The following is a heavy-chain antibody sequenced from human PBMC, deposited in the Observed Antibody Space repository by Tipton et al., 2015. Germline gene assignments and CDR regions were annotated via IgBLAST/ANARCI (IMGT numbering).Heavy chain of an antibody. Sequence: GLVKPSEILSLTCTVSGGSISGSHWYWFRQPAGKGLEWIGGVSTSGNTNYNSSLKSRVTTSVDTSKNQFSLKLSSVTAADTAVYYCARGLNSVVAATLGYWGQGTLVTVSS. J-gene: IGHJ4*02. CDR2: VSTSGNT. V-gene: IGHV4-4*07. CDR3: ARGLNSVVAATLGY. CDR1: GGSISGSH. D-gene: IGHD2-15*01.